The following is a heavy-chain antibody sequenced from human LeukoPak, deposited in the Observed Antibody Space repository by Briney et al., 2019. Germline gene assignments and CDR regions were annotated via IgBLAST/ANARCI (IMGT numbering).Heavy chain of an antibody. Sequence: GGSLRLSCAASGFTFSSYAMSWVRQAPGKGLEWVSTISGSGAYTYYADSVKGRFTISRDNSKNTLYLQMNSLRAEDTAVYYCAKYFASGSYYKLPHWGQGTLVSVSS. V-gene: IGHV3-23*01. D-gene: IGHD3-10*01. CDR2: ISGSGAYT. CDR3: AKYFASGSYYKLPH. CDR1: GFTFSSYA. J-gene: IGHJ4*02.